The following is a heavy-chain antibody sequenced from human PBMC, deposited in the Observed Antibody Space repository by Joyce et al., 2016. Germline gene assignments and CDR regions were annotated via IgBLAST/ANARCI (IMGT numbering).Heavy chain of an antibody. Sequence: EVQLVESGGGVVKPGGSLRLSCSASGFAFSTYTMRWVRQAPGKVLEWVSYISDNSRFIYYADSLKGLFTISRDNAKNSLYLQMNSLSAEDTAVYYCGRVDPTEQPIDYWGQGTLVTVSS. CDR2: ISDNSRFI. D-gene: IGHD6-13*01. J-gene: IGHJ4*02. V-gene: IGHV3-21*01. CDR3: GRVDPTEQPIDY. CDR1: GFAFSTYT.